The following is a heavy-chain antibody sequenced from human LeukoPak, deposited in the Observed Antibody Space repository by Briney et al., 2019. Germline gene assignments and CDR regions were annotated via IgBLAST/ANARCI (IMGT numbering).Heavy chain of an antibody. CDR1: GFTFSTYW. J-gene: IGHJ6*02. Sequence: GGSLRLSCSASGFTFSTYWMSWVRQVPGKGLEWVGQTVSEVDGGTTDYAAPVKGRFTISRDDSKSTLYLQMNSLKIEDTAVYYCTTDEDWNYARKDVWGQGATVIVSS. V-gene: IGHV3-15*04. D-gene: IGHD1-7*01. CDR2: TVSEVDGGTT. CDR3: TTDEDWNYARKDV.